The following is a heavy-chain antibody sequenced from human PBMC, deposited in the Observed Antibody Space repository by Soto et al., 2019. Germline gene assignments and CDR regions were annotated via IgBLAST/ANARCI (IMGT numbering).Heavy chain of an antibody. V-gene: IGHV4-31*03. J-gene: IGHJ6*02. D-gene: IGHD6-13*01. CDR3: ARARTGRMSRSWSSDYYYYGMDV. Sequence: SETLSLTCTVSGGSISSGGYYWSWFRQHPGKGLEWIGYIYYSGSTYYNPSLKSRVTISVDTSKNQFSLKLSSVTAADTAVYYCARARTGRMSRSWSSDYYYYGMDVCGQGTTVTVSS. CDR2: IYYSGST. CDR1: GGSISSGGYY.